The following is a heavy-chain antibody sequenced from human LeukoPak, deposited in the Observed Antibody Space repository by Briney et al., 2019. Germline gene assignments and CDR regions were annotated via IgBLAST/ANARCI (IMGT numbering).Heavy chain of an antibody. CDR2: ISSSSSTI. CDR3: ARDSAAAGTGGFDP. CDR1: GFTFSSYS. D-gene: IGHD6-13*01. Sequence: GGSLRLSCAASGFTFSSYSMNWVRRAPGKGLEWVSYISSSSSTIYYADSVKGRFTISRDNAKNSLYLQMNSLRAEDTAVYYCARDSAAAGTGGFDPWGQGTLVTVSS. V-gene: IGHV3-48*01. J-gene: IGHJ5*02.